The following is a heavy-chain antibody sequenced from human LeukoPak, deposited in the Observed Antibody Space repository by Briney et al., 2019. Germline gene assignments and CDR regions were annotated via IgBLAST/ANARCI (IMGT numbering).Heavy chain of an antibody. CDR3: AREIRGYCSSSSCYTWFDP. J-gene: IGHJ5*02. CDR2: IYYSGST. CDR1: GGSISSGTYY. Sequence: SETLSLTCTVSGGSISSGTYYWSWIRQHPGKGLEWIGYIYYSGSTYYNPSLKSRVTISVDTSKSQFSLKLSSVTAADTAVYYCAREIRGYCSSSSCYTWFDPWGQGTLVTVSS. D-gene: IGHD2-2*02. V-gene: IGHV4-31*03.